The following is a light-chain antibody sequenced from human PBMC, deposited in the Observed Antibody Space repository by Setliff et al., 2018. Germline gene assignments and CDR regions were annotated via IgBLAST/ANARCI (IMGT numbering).Light chain of an antibody. CDR1: NSNIGSNY. J-gene: IGLJ2*01. V-gene: IGLV1-47*01. CDR3: AARDDILSSLV. CDR2: NND. Sequence: QSVLTQPPAASGTPGQRITISCSGSNSNIGSNYVYWYQHLPGTAPTLLIYNNDRWPSGVPGRFFGSKSGTSASLAISGPRSEDEADYFCAARDDILSSLVFGGGTKVTVL.